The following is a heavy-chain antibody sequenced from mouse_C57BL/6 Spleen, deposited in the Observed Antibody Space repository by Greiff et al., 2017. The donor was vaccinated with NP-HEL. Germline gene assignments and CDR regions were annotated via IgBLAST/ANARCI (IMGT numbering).Heavy chain of an antibody. J-gene: IGHJ3*01. CDR3: AGYGNYDGFAY. CDR2: INPNNGGT. Sequence: EVQLQQSGPELVKPGASVKMSCKASGYTFTDYNMHWVKQSHGKSLEWIGYINPNNGGTSYNQKFKGKATLTVNKSSSTAYMELRSLTSEDSAFYSCAGYGNYDGFAYWGQGTLVTVSA. V-gene: IGHV1-22*01. CDR1: GYTFTDYN. D-gene: IGHD2-1*01.